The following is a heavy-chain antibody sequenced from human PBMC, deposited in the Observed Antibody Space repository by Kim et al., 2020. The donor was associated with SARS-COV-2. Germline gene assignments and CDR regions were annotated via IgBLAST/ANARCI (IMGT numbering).Heavy chain of an antibody. CDR1: GFTFSSNV. CDR3: ARGGTYYDKSGYYG. Sequence: GGSLRLSCAGSGFTFSSNVMHWVRQAPGKGLEWVAAISYDGSNRYYEDSVKGRFTISRDNSKNTLYLQMDSLRPEDTAVYFCARGGTYYDKSGYYGWGQGTLVTVSS. V-gene: IGHV3-30-3*01. CDR2: ISYDGSNR. D-gene: IGHD3-22*01. J-gene: IGHJ4*02.